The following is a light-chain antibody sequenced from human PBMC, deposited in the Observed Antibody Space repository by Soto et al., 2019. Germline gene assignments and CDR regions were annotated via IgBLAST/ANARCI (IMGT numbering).Light chain of an antibody. CDR2: GAS. CDR3: QQYGSSPIYT. V-gene: IGKV3-20*01. J-gene: IGKJ2*01. Sequence: EIVLTQSPGTLSLSPGERATLSCRASQSVSSSYLAWYQQKPGQAPRLLIYGASSRAAGIPDRFSGSGSGTEFTVTISKLEPEDCAVYYFQQYGSSPIYTVRQGPRQQIK. CDR1: QSVSSSY.